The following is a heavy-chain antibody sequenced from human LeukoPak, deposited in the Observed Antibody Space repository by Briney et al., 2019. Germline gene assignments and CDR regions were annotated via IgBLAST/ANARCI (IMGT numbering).Heavy chain of an antibody. CDR1: GFTFSNYA. CDR2: STGSGRTT. J-gene: IGHJ6*02. CDR3: AKLQSDGLRTYYGMDV. Sequence: PGGSLRRSCAASGFTFSNYAMTWVRQAPGRGLEWVSASTGSGRTTYYADSVMGRFTISRDNSKNTLYLQMNSLRAEDTAVYYCAKLQSDGLRTYYGMDVWGQGTTVTVSS. V-gene: IGHV3-23*01. D-gene: IGHD4-17*01.